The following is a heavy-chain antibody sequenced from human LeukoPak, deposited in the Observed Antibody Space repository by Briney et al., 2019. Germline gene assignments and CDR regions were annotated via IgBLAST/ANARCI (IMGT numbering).Heavy chain of an antibody. CDR1: GFTFSTYW. CDR3: ARVLPVASRDH. J-gene: IGHJ4*02. Sequence: HPGGSLRLSCAASGFTFSTYWMSWVRQAPGKGLEWVANIKQDGSDKFYVDSVKGRFTISRDNAKNSMYLQMNSLRAEDTAVYYCARVLPVASRDHWGQGTLVTVSS. CDR2: IKQDGSDK. D-gene: IGHD2-2*01. V-gene: IGHV3-7*01.